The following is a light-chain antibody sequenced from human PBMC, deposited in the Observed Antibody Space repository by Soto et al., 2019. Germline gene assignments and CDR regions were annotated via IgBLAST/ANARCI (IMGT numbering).Light chain of an antibody. CDR2: GAS. J-gene: IGKJ2*01. CDR1: QNVDDR. CDR3: QQYKNWPPHT. Sequence: IVMTQSPGTLSVSPGESVTLSCRASQNVDDRLAWYQQTPGQPPRLLIYGASTRATGIPARFSGSGSGTEFTLTISSLQSEDLAVYYCQQYKNWPPHTFGQGAKLESK. V-gene: IGKV3-15*01.